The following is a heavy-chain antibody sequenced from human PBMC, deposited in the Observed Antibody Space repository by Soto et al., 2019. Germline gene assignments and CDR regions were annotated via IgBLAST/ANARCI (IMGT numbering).Heavy chain of an antibody. CDR3: ARAPRTLQPIPLHLGELSLDKIPSNYYYYYYYMDV. D-gene: IGHD3-16*02. CDR1: GYSFTSYW. V-gene: IGHV5-51*01. J-gene: IGHJ6*03. Sequence: GESLKISCKGSGYSFTSYWIGWVRQMPGKGLEWMGIIYPGDSDTRYSPSFQGQVTISADKSISTAYLQWSSLKASDTAMYYCARAPRTLQPIPLHLGELSLDKIPSNYYYYYYYMDVWGKGTTVTVSS. CDR2: IYPGDSDT.